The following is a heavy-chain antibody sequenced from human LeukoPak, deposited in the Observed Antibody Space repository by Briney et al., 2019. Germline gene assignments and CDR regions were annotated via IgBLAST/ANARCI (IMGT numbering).Heavy chain of an antibody. J-gene: IGHJ4*02. CDR1: DFSFSNYG. CDR3: AKARPEEKSPYSGSYYGLYFDY. D-gene: IGHD1-26*01. Sequence: PERSLRLSCAASDFSFSNYGMHWVRQAPGKGLEWVAVISYDGSNKYYADSVKGRFTISRDNSKNTLYLQMNSLRAEDTAVYYCAKARPEEKSPYSGSYYGLYFDYWGQGTLVTVSS. V-gene: IGHV3-30*18. CDR2: ISYDGSNK.